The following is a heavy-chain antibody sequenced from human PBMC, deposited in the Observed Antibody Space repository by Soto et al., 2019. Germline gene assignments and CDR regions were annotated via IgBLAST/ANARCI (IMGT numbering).Heavy chain of an antibody. J-gene: IGHJ6*02. V-gene: IGHV4-30-2*01. CDR3: ARANGSGSQRGYYYYGMDV. D-gene: IGHD3-10*01. CDR1: GGSVSSGGYS. CDR2: IYHSGST. Sequence: SETLSLTCAVSGGSVSSGGYSWSWIRQPPGKGLEWIGYIYHSGSTYYNPSLKSRVTISVDRSKNQFSLKLSSVTAADTAVYYCARANGSGSQRGYYYYGMDVWGQGTTVTVSS.